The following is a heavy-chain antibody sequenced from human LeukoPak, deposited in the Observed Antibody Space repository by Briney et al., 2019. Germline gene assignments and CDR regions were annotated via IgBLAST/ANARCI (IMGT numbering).Heavy chain of an antibody. J-gene: IGHJ4*02. V-gene: IGHV3-11*04. CDR3: ARAGPLGVWLSYFDY. Sequence: PGGSLRLSCAASVFTFSDYYMSWIRQAPGKGLEWVSYISSSGSTIYYADSVKGRFTISRDNAKNSLYLQMNSLRAEDTAVYYCARAGPLGVWLSYFDYWGQGTLVTVSS. CDR2: ISSSGSTI. CDR1: VFTFSDYY. D-gene: IGHD3-22*01.